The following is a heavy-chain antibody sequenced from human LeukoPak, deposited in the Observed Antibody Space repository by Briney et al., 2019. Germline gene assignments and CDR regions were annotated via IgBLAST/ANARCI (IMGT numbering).Heavy chain of an antibody. CDR3: AREEGNYDFWSGYYRGGSDY. V-gene: IGHV3-74*01. J-gene: IGHJ4*02. CDR2: INTDGSST. D-gene: IGHD3-3*01. CDR1: GFTFSSYW. Sequence: GFLRLSCAASGFTFSSYWMHWVRQAPGKGLVRVSRINTDGSSTSYADSVKGRFTISRDNAKNTLYLQMNGLRAEDTAVYYCAREEGNYDFWSGYYRGGSDYWGQGTLVTVSS.